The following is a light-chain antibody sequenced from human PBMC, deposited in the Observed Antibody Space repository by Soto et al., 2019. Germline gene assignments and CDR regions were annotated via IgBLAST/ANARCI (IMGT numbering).Light chain of an antibody. CDR1: QAIRTY. J-gene: IGKJ5*01. Sequence: DIQLTQSPSFLSTSVRDRVTIICRASQAIRTYLAWYQQKPGRAPKLLIYAASTLQTGVPSRFSGSGSGTEFTLTISSLQPEDFATYYCQHLNSYPITFGQGTRLEIK. CDR2: AAS. V-gene: IGKV1-9*01. CDR3: QHLNSYPIT.